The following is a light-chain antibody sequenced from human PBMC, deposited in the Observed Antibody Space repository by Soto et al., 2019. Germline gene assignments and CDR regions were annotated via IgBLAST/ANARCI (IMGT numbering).Light chain of an antibody. J-gene: IGKJ1*01. V-gene: IGKV3-20*01. Sequence: EIVLTQSTGSLSLAPGERAALSYRASQSVSSSYLVWYQQKPGQAPRLLIYGASSRATGNPDRFSGSGSGKNFTLTITRVEPEDFAVYYCQQYYSSSWTFGQGNKVEIK. CDR2: GAS. CDR3: QQYYSSSWT. CDR1: QSVSSSY.